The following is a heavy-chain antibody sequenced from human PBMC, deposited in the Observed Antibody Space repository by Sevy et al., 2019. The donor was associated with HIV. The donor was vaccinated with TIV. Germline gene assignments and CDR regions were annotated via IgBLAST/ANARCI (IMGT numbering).Heavy chain of an antibody. CDR2: ISYDGNNR. CDR3: ARVAVEYCTNDCYHRFDH. D-gene: IGHD2-8*01. CDR1: GFTFPIYS. Sequence: GGSLRLSCVASGFTFPIYSLVWVRRAPGKGLEWLTLISYDGNNRYYADSVKGRFTISRDNSNNILYLQMTSLRVEDTALYFCARVAVEYCTNDCYHRFDHWGLGTLVTVSS. J-gene: IGHJ4*02. V-gene: IGHV3-30*04.